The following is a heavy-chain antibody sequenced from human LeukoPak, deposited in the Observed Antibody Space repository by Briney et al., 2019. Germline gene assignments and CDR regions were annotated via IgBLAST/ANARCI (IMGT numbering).Heavy chain of an antibody. CDR1: GGSISSSSYY. D-gene: IGHD3-10*01. V-gene: IGHV4-39*07. Sequence: SETLSLTCTVSGGSISSSSYYWGWIRQPPGKGLEWIGSIYYSGSTYYNPSLKSRVTISVDTSKNQFSLKLSSVTAADTAVYYCARDKGRITMVRGVGRGAFDIWGRGAMVTVSS. CDR2: IYYSGST. CDR3: ARDKGRITMVRGVGRGAFDI. J-gene: IGHJ3*02.